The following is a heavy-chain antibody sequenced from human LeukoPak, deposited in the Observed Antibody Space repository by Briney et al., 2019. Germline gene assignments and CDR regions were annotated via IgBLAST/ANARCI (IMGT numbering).Heavy chain of an antibody. CDR1: GFTFSSYA. D-gene: IGHD6-19*01. CDR2: ISYDGSNK. Sequence: PGGSLRLSCAASGFTFSSYAMHWVRQAPGKGLEWVAVISYDGSNKYYADSVKGRFTISRDNSKNALYLQMNSLRAEDTAVYYCARDFPGIAVAGTRPLDYWGQGTLVTVSS. J-gene: IGHJ4*02. V-gene: IGHV3-30*14. CDR3: ARDFPGIAVAGTRPLDY.